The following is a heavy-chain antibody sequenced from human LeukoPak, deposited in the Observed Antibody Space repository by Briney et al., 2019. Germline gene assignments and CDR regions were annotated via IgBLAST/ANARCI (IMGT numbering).Heavy chain of an antibody. J-gene: IGHJ4*02. D-gene: IGHD6-13*01. CDR2: IYTSGST. Sequence: PSETLSLTCTVSGGSISSYYWSWIRQPPGKGLEWIGYIYTSGSTNYNPSLKSRVTISVDTSKNQFSLKLSSVTTADTAVYYCARSRSSSWVFDYWGQGTLVTVSS. CDR1: GGSISSYY. V-gene: IGHV4-4*09. CDR3: ARSRSSSWVFDY.